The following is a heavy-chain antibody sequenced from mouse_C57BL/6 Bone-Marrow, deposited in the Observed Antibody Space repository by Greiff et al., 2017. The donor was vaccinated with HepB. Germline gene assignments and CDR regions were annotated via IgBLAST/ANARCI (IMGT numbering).Heavy chain of an antibody. CDR2: IYPGSGST. D-gene: IGHD1-1*01. V-gene: IGHV1-55*01. Sequence: QVQLQQPGAELVKPGASVKMSCKASGYTFTSYWITWVKQRPGQGLEWIGDIYPGSGSTNYNEKFKSKATLTVDTSSSTAYMQLSSLTSEDSAVYYRAGSRNYGSSFDYWGQGTTLTVSS. CDR3: AGSRNYGSSFDY. CDR1: GYTFTSYW. J-gene: IGHJ2*01.